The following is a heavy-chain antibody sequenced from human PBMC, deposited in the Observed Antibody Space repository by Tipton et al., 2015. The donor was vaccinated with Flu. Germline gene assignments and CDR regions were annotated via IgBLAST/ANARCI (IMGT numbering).Heavy chain of an antibody. Sequence: QLVQSGGGLVQPGGSLGLSCSASGFNLSSYEMNWVRQAPGKGLEWVSKIDIHSRSIDYADSVRGRFTFSRDNTKKSLYLQLDSLRAEDTAIYYCATLTGDDYWGQGIMVTVSS. D-gene: IGHD7-27*01. CDR1: GFNLSSYE. V-gene: IGHV3-48*03. CDR3: ATLTGDDY. CDR2: IDIHSRSI. J-gene: IGHJ4*02.